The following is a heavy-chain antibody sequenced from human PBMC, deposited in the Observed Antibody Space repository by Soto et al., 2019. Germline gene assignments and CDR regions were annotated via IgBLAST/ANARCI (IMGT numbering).Heavy chain of an antibody. CDR2: IIPIVGTA. V-gene: IGHV1-69*13. J-gene: IGHJ4*02. CDR1: GGTFSSYA. CDR3: AAPGIAAAGTRAFDY. D-gene: IGHD6-13*01. Sequence: SVKVSCKASGGTFSSYAISWVRQAPGQGLEWMGGIIPIVGTANYAQKFQGRVTITADESTSTADMELSSLRSEDTAVYYCAAPGIAAAGTRAFDYWGQGTLVTVSS.